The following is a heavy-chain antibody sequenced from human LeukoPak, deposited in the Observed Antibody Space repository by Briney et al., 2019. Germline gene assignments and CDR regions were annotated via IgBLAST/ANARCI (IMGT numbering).Heavy chain of an antibody. V-gene: IGHV4-39*07. CDR1: GGSISTSNYY. CDR2: IFYSGST. D-gene: IGHD3-16*02. J-gene: IGHJ3*02. CDR3: AKSNSYGLVDI. Sequence: SETLSLTCTVSGGSISTSNYYWGWIRQPPGKGLEWIGNIFYSGSTYYSPSLRSRVTISLDTSRNQFSLKLNSVTAADTAVYYCAKSNSYGLVDIWGQGTMVTVSS.